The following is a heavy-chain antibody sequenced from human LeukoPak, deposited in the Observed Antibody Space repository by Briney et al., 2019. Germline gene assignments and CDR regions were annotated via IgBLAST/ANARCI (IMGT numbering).Heavy chain of an antibody. J-gene: IGHJ4*02. CDR3: ARDIRSRTSDY. Sequence: GGSLRLSCAASGFTFSSHWMSWVRQAPGKGVEWVANIKEDGSEKYYVDSVKGRFTISRDNAKNSLYLEMNSLRAEDTAVYYCARDIRSRTSDYWGQGTLVTVSS. D-gene: IGHD2-2*01. V-gene: IGHV3-7*01. CDR2: IKEDGSEK. CDR1: GFTFSSHW.